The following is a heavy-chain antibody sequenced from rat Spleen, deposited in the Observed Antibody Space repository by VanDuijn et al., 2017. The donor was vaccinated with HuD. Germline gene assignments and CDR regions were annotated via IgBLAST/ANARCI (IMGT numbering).Heavy chain of an antibody. CDR1: GYSIISSYR. CDR2: INSAGST. D-gene: IGHD1-1*01. Sequence: QLQESGPGLVKPSQSLSLTCSVTGYSIISSYRWNWIRKFPGNKLEWMGYINSAGSTNYIPSLKSRISITRDTSKNQFFLQVNSVTTEDTATYYCARSPYSAIFTYWGQGTLVTVSS. J-gene: IGHJ3*01. V-gene: IGHV3-3*01. CDR3: ARSPYSAIFTY.